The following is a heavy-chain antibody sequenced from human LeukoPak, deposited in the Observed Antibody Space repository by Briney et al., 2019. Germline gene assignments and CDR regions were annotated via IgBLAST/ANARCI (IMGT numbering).Heavy chain of an antibody. CDR2: ISYDGSNK. CDR1: GFTFSSYA. Sequence: GGSLRLSCAASGFTFSSYAMHWVRQAPGKGLEWVAVISYDGSNKYYADSVKGRFTISRDNSKNTLYLQMNSLRAEDTAVYYCARGAGITMVRGVNGYYYMDVWGKGTTVTVSS. J-gene: IGHJ6*03. D-gene: IGHD3-10*01. CDR3: ARGAGITMVRGVNGYYYMDV. V-gene: IGHV3-30*04.